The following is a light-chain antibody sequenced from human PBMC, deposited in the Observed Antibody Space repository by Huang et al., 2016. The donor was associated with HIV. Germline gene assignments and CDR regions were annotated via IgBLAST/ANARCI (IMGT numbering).Light chain of an antibody. CDR2: GAS. CDR1: QSVSSSY. CDR3: QHYDSSSLT. J-gene: IGKJ4*01. V-gene: IGKV3-20*01. Sequence: EIVLTQSPGTLSLSPGERATLSCRASQSVSSSYLAGYHQKPGQAPRLLIYGASNRATGIPDRFRGSGSGTDFTLTISRLEPEDFAVYFCQHYDSSSLTFGGGTKVEIK.